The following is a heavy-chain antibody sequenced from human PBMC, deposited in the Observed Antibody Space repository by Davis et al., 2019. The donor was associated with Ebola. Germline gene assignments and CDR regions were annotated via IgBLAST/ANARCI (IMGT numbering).Heavy chain of an antibody. CDR3: ARHPGGYCSGGSCYEDWYFDL. V-gene: IGHV4-59*08. D-gene: IGHD2-15*01. CDR2: IYYSGST. Sequence: MPSETLSLTCTVSGGSISSYYWSWILQPPGKGLEWIGYIYYSGSTNYKPSLKSRVTISVDTSKNQFSLKLSSVTAADTAVYYCARHPGGYCSGGSCYEDWYFDLWGRGTLVTVSS. CDR1: GGSISSYY. J-gene: IGHJ2*01.